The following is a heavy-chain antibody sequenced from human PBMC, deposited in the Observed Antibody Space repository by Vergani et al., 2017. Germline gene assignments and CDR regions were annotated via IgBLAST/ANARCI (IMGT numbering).Heavy chain of an antibody. CDR3: ARDRRYCSSTSCYVGRDWFDP. D-gene: IGHD2-2*01. J-gene: IGHJ5*02. V-gene: IGHV1-46*01. Sequence: QVQLVQSGAEVKKPGASVKVSCKASGYTFPSYYMHWVRQAPGQGLEWMGIINPSGGSTSYVQKFQGRVTMTRDTSTSTVYMELSSLRSEDTAVYYCARDRRYCSSTSCYVGRDWFDPWGQGTLVTVSS. CDR2: INPSGGST. CDR1: GYTFPSYY.